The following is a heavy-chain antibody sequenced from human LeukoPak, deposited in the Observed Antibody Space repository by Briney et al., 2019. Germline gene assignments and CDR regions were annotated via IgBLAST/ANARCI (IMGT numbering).Heavy chain of an antibody. Sequence: GGSLRLSCAASGFTFSSYGMHWVRQAPGKGLEWVAVISYDGSNKYYADSVKGRFTISRDNSKNTLYLQMNSLRAEDTAVYYCAKDPEGGYSGYFDYWGQGTLVTVSS. J-gene: IGHJ4*02. CDR3: AKDPEGGYSGYFDY. CDR1: GFTFSSYG. D-gene: IGHD5-12*01. V-gene: IGHV3-30*18. CDR2: ISYDGSNK.